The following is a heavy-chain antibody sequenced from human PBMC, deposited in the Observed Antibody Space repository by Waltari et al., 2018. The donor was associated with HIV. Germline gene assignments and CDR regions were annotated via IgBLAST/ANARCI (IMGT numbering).Heavy chain of an antibody. Sequence: EVQLVESGGGLVKPGGSLRLSCAASGFIFSSYSMHWVRQAPGRGLEWVSTISSSSAYIYYADSVKGRFTISRDNAKSSLYLQMNSLRADDTAVYYCARRVTGTTGGSDYWGQGTLVTVSS. CDR1: GFIFSSYS. V-gene: IGHV3-21*01. CDR2: ISSSSAYI. J-gene: IGHJ4*02. D-gene: IGHD1-20*01. CDR3: ARRVTGTTGGSDY.